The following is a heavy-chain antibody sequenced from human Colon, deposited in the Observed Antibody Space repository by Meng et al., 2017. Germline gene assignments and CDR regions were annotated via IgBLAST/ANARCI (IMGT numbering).Heavy chain of an antibody. D-gene: IGHD1-14*01. CDR2: IYYSGTT. Sequence: GQLQGSGPGLVRPSETLSLTCTVSGCSVSSGTYYWSWIRQPPGKGLEWIGCIYYSGTTNYNPSLKSRVTISVDTSKNQFSLKLSSVTPADTAVYFCARDRVPGKYWGQGTLVTVSS. CDR1: GCSVSSGTYY. CDR3: ARDRVPGKY. V-gene: IGHV4-61*01. J-gene: IGHJ4*02.